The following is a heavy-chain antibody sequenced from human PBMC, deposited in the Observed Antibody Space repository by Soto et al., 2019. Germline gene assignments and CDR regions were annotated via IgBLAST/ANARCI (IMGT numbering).Heavy chain of an antibody. CDR2: IYPRGGST. CDR1: GGTFSSYA. V-gene: IGHV1-46*01. D-gene: IGHD3-22*01. Sequence: ASVKVSCKASGGTFSSYAIHWGRQAHGQRLESMGIIYPRGGSTIYAQKFQGKVTMTRDTSKHTLYMELRSLRSEDTAIYYCARVGYSSTGTTLHFHGLDVWGQGTTVTVSS. CDR3: ARVGYSSTGTTLHFHGLDV. J-gene: IGHJ6*02.